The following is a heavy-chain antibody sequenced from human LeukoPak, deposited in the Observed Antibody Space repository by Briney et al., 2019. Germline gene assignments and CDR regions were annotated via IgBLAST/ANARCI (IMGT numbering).Heavy chain of an antibody. V-gene: IGHV1-18*01. D-gene: IGHD3-10*01. J-gene: IGHJ4*02. CDR3: ARVEEVRGGITSFDY. CDR1: GYTFTIYA. Sequence: ASVKVSCKASGYTFTIYAISWVRQSPGQGLEWMGWISVYNGNTNYAQKLQGRVTVTTDTSTSTAYMELRSLTSDDTAVYYCARVEEVRGGITSFDYWGQGTLVTVSS. CDR2: ISVYNGNT.